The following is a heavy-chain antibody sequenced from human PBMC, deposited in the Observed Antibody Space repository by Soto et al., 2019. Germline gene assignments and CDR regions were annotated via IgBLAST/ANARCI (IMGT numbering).Heavy chain of an antibody. J-gene: IGHJ6*02. V-gene: IGHV1-18*01. D-gene: IGHD3-3*01. Sequence: GASVKVSCKASGYTFTSYGISWVRQAPGQGLEWMGWISAYNGNTNYAQKLQGRVTMTTDTSTSTAYMELRSLRSDDTAVYYCEICEDDFWSCTHGDYYDGMDVWRQRPTVPVSS. CDR3: EICEDDFWSCTHGDYYDGMDV. CDR2: ISAYNGNT. CDR1: GYTFTSYG.